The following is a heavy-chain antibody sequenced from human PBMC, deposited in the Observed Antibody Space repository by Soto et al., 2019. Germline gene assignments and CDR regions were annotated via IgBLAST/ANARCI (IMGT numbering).Heavy chain of an antibody. Sequence: GGSLRLSCAASGFTFSSYAMHWVRQAPGKGLEWVAVISYDGSNKYYADSVKGRFTISRDNSKNTLYLQMNSLRAEDTAVYYCARDDDGYNSVAFDIWGQGTMVTVSS. D-gene: IGHD5-12*01. CDR1: GFTFSSYA. V-gene: IGHV3-30-3*01. CDR2: ISYDGSNK. CDR3: ARDDDGYNSVAFDI. J-gene: IGHJ3*02.